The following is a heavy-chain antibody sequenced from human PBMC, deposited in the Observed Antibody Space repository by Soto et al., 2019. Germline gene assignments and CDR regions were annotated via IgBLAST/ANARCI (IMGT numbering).Heavy chain of an antibody. J-gene: IGHJ5*02. CDR1: GGSISSYY. CDR3: ARLKVAIFGVVPNWFDP. D-gene: IGHD3-3*01. CDR2: IYYSGST. V-gene: IGHV4-59*08. Sequence: PSETLALTFTVSGGSISSYYWSWIRQPPGKGLEWIGYIYYSGSTNYNPSLKSRVTISVDTSKNQFSLKLSSVTAADTAVYYCARLKVAIFGVVPNWFDPWGQGTLVTVSS.